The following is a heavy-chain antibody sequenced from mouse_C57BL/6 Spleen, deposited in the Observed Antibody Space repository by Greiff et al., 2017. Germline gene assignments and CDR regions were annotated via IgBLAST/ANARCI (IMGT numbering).Heavy chain of an antibody. CDR2: ISYDGSN. Sequence: EVQRVESGPGLVKPSQSLSLTCSVTGYSITSGYYWNWIRQFPGNKLEWMGYISYDGSNNYNPSLKNRISITRDTSKNQFFLKLNSVTTEDTATYYCARRIAYAMDYWGQGTSVTVSS. J-gene: IGHJ4*01. CDR1: GYSITSGYY. V-gene: IGHV3-6*01. CDR3: ARRIAYAMDY.